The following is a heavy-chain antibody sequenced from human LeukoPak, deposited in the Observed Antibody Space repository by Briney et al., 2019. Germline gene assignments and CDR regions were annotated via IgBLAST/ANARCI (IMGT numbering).Heavy chain of an antibody. CDR1: GFTFSSYW. CDR2: VNPDGSET. V-gene: IGHV3-7*01. Sequence: PGGSLRLSCAASGFTFSSYWMTWVRQAPGKGLEWVANVNPDGSETYYLDSVKGRFTISRDNVKNSLYLLMNSLRAEDTAVYYCGRWGIEAAIDYWGQGTLVTVSS. D-gene: IGHD2-2*01. J-gene: IGHJ4*02. CDR3: GRWGIEAAIDY.